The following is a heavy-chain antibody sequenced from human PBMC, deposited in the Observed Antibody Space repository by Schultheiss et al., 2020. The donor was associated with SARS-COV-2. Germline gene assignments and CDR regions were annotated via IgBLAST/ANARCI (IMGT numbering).Heavy chain of an antibody. CDR3: ARPPLYSRSSTFFDY. V-gene: IGHV5-10-1*01. J-gene: IGHJ4*02. D-gene: IGHD6-13*01. Sequence: GESLKISCKGSGYSFTIYWITWVRQMPGKGLEWMGRIDPSDSYTDYSPSFQGHVTISADKSISTAYLQWSSLKASDTAMYYCARPPLYSRSSTFFDYWGQGTLVTVSS. CDR1: GYSFTIYW. CDR2: IDPSDSYT.